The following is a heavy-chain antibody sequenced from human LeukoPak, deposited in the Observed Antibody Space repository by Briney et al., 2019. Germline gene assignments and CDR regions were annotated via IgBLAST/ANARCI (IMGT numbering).Heavy chain of an antibody. CDR1: GFSFSSYT. CDR3: ARGINYAFDI. V-gene: IGHV3-48*02. J-gene: IGHJ3*02. Sequence: PGGSLRLSCAASGFSFSSYTMNWVGQAPGKGLEWVSHITKSGSTIYHADSVKGRFTISRDNAKNSLYLQMNSLRDEDTAVYYCARGINYAFDIWGQGTMVTVSS. D-gene: IGHD1-7*01. CDR2: ITKSGSTI.